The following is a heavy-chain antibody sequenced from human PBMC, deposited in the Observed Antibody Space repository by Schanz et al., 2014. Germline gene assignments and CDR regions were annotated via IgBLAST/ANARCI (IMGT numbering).Heavy chain of an antibody. J-gene: IGHJ6*03. CDR3: ARVKYCTITRCYRTETEGIYYMDV. V-gene: IGHV3-23*04. CDR1: GITFSSHS. CDR2: ISSGGGST. D-gene: IGHD2-2*01. Sequence: EVQLVESGGGLIQPGGSLRLSCAASGITFSSHSFNRVRQAPGKGLEWVSSISSGGGSTYYADSVKGRFTISRDNSKNTLYLQMKSLRAEDTAVYYCARVKYCTITRCYRTETEGIYYMDVWGKGTTVTVSS.